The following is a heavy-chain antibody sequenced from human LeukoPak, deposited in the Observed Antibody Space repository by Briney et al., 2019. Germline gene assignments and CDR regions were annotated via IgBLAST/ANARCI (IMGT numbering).Heavy chain of an antibody. Sequence: ASVKVSCKASGYTSTSYGISWVRQAPGQGLEWMGWISAYNGNTNYAQKLQGRVTMTTDTSTSTAYMELRSLRSDDTAVYYCARDGVPYCSGGSCYLNWFDPWGQGTLVTVSS. D-gene: IGHD2-15*01. J-gene: IGHJ5*02. V-gene: IGHV1-18*01. CDR2: ISAYNGNT. CDR1: GYTSTSYG. CDR3: ARDGVPYCSGGSCYLNWFDP.